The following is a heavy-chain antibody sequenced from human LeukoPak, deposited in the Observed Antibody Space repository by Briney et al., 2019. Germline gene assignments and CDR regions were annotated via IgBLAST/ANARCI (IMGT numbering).Heavy chain of an antibody. CDR1: GFTFSSYG. CDR3: ARARTAISPSDLDY. J-gene: IGHJ4*02. V-gene: IGHV3-33*01. CDR2: IWYDGSNK. D-gene: IGHD2-21*02. Sequence: GGSLRLSCAASGFTFSSYGMHWVRQAPGKGLEWVAVIWYDGSNKYYADSVKGRFTISRDNSKNTLYLQMNSLRAEDTAVYYCARARTAISPSDLDYWGQGTLVPVSS.